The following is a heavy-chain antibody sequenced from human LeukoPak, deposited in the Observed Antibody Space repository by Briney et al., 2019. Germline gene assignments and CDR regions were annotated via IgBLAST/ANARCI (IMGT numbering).Heavy chain of an antibody. Sequence: GGSLRLSCVGPGFTFSSFAMTWVRQAPGKGLEWVSAMSGSGGSTYYADFVKGRFTISRDNSKNTLYLQMNSLRAEDTALYYCAKYYYSASGSLNYWGQGALVTVSS. CDR2: MSGSGGST. V-gene: IGHV3-23*01. J-gene: IGHJ4*02. CDR1: GFTFSSFA. CDR3: AKYYYSASGSLNY. D-gene: IGHD3-10*01.